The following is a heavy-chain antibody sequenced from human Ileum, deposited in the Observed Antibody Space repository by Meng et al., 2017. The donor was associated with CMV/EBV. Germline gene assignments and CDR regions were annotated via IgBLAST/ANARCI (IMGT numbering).Heavy chain of an antibody. V-gene: IGHV6-1*01. CDR2: SFYKSTYYN. CDR1: CGTFFSSSFV. J-gene: IGHJ4*02. Sequence: HVRSLQPCAGGLKPPPPLLPPTAVSCGTFFSSSFVCNWFRQSPSGGLVWLGRSFYKSTYYNDYAVSMKSRIIINADTSNNQLSLQLNAVTPDDTAVYYCATDWVLNSWGQGILVTVSS. D-gene: IGHD3-9*01. CDR3: ATDWVLNS.